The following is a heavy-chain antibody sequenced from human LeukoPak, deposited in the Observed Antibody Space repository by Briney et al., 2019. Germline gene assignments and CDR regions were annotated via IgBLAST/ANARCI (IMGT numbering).Heavy chain of an antibody. J-gene: IGHJ3*02. D-gene: IGHD3-3*01. V-gene: IGHV4-34*01. CDR3: ARSRAGNDFLSAFYAFDI. Sequence: KPSGTLSLTCAVYGGSLSSYYWSWIRQPPGKGLEWIGEINHSGSTNNNPSLKSRVTVLVDASKNQFSLKLSSVTAADSAVYYCARSRAGNDFLSAFYAFDIWDQGTMVTVSS. CDR1: GGSLSSYY. CDR2: INHSGST.